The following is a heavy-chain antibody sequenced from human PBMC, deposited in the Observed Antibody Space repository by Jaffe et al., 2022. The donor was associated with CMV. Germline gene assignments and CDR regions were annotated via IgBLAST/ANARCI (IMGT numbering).Heavy chain of an antibody. V-gene: IGHV4-39*01. CDR3: ARHVLGHSSWYHPPFNYYYYMDV. CDR1: GGSISSSSYY. J-gene: IGHJ6*03. D-gene: IGHD6-13*01. CDR2: IYYSGST. Sequence: QLQLQESGPGLVKPSETLSLTCTVSGGSISSSSYYWGWIRQPPGKGLEWIGSIYYSGSTYYNPSLKSRVTISVDTSKNQFSLKLSSVTAADTAVYYCARHVLGHSSWYHPPFNYYYYMDVWGKGTTVTVSS.